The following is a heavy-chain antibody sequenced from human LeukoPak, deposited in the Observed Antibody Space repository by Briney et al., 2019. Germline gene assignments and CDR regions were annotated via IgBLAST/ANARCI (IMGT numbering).Heavy chain of an antibody. D-gene: IGHD6-6*01. CDR2: ISSSGSTI. CDR3: ASQTIAAGRDY. J-gene: IGHJ4*02. V-gene: IGHV3-48*03. Sequence: PVGSLRLSCAASGFTFSSYEMNSVRQAPGKGLEWVSYISSSGSTIYYADSVKGRFTLSRANAKNSLYLQMNCLRAEDTAVYYCASQTIAAGRDYWGQGTLVTVSS. CDR1: GFTFSSYE.